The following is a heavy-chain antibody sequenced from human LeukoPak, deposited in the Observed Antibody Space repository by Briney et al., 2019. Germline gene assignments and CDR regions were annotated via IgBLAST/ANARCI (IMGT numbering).Heavy chain of an antibody. Sequence: GASVKVSCKASGYTFTSYDINWVRQATGQGLEWMGWMNPNSGNTGYAQKFQGRVTMTRNTSIGTAYMELSSLRSEDTAVYYCGRGVSPTPVVAAYYYYYGMDFWAKGPTVTVSS. D-gene: IGHD2-15*01. V-gene: IGHV1-8*01. CDR1: GYTFTSYD. J-gene: IGHJ6*04. CDR2: MNPNSGNT. CDR3: GRGVSPTPVVAAYYYYYGMDF.